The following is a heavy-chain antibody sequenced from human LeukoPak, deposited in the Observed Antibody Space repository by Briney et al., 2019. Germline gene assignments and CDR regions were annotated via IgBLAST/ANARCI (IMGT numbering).Heavy chain of an antibody. CDR2: ISSSSSYI. D-gene: IGHD5-12*01. Sequence: GGSLRLSCAASGFTFSSYSMNWVRQAPGKGLEWVSSISSSSSYIHYADSVKGRFTISRDNAKNSLYLQMNSLRAEDTAVYYCARGQVATIGFDYWGQGTLVTVSS. CDR3: ARGQVATIGFDY. V-gene: IGHV3-21*01. J-gene: IGHJ4*02. CDR1: GFTFSSYS.